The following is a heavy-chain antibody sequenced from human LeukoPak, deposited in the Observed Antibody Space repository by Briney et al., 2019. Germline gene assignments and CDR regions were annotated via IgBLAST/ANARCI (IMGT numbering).Heavy chain of an antibody. CDR3: ARLNADSSGYYLDY. V-gene: IGHV4-39*07. J-gene: IGHJ4*02. CDR2: IYYSGST. Sequence: HSETLSLTCTVSGGSISSSSYYWGWIRQPPGKGLEWIGSIYYSGSTYYNPSLKSRVTISVDTSKNQFSLKLSSVTAADTAVYYCARLNADSSGYYLDYWGQGTLVTVSS. D-gene: IGHD3-22*01. CDR1: GGSISSSSYY.